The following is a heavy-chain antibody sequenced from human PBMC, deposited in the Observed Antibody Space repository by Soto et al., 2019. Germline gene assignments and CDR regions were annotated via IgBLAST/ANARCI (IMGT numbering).Heavy chain of an antibody. CDR1: GFTFSSYA. Sequence: GGSLRLSCAASGFTFSSYAMSWVRQAPGKGLEWVSAISGSGGSTYYADSVKGRFTISRDNSKNTLYLQMNSLRAEDTAVYYCAKEVKRTYYDFCSGSNPVHYYYGMDVWGQGTTVTVSS. CDR2: ISGSGGST. V-gene: IGHV3-23*01. D-gene: IGHD3-3*01. J-gene: IGHJ6*02. CDR3: AKEVKRTYYDFCSGSNPVHYYYGMDV.